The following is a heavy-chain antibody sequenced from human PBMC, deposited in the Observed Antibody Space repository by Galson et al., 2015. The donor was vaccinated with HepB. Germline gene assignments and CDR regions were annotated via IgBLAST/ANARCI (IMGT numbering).Heavy chain of an antibody. CDR3: ARAPTISFGELFHPLTF. J-gene: IGHJ4*02. D-gene: IGHD3-10*01. Sequence: SVKVSCKASGYTFTNYNIHWVRRAPGQSLEWMGWINTATGRTKYSQNFQGTVTITRDTSASTAYMELSRLRSEDTAVYYGARAPTISFGELFHPLTFWGLGTLSPSPQ. CDR1: GYTFTNYN. CDR2: INTATGRT. V-gene: IGHV1-3*04.